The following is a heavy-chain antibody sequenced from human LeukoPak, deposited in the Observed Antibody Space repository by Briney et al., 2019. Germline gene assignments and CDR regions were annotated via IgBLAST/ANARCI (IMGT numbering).Heavy chain of an antibody. Sequence: GGSLRLSCAASGFTFSSYAMSWVRQAPGKGLEWVSAISGSGGRTYYADSVKGRFTISRDNSKNTLYLQMNSLRAEDTAVYYCAKDLSGLGDFDYWGQGTLVTVSS. CDR2: ISGSGGRT. V-gene: IGHV3-23*01. D-gene: IGHD1-26*01. J-gene: IGHJ4*02. CDR1: GFTFSSYA. CDR3: AKDLSGLGDFDY.